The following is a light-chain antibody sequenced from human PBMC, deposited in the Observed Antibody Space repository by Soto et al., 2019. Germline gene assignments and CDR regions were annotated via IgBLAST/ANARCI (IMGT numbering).Light chain of an antibody. CDR3: SSYTSSANYV. CDR2: EVS. V-gene: IGLV2-14*01. CDR1: SIDIAPYNY. J-gene: IGLJ1*01. Sequence: QSVLTQPASVSGSPGQSLTIACTGTSIDIAPYNYVYWYQQHPGKAPKLIIYEVSYRPSGISNRFSGYKSGNTASLTISGLQAEDEADYYCSSYTSSANYVFGTGTKVTVL.